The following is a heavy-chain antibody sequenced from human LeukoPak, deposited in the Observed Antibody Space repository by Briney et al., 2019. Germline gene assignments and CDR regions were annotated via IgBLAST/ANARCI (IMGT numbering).Heavy chain of an antibody. CDR1: GFTFSSYN. Sequence: GGSLRLSCAASGFTFSSYNMNWVRQAPGKGLEWVSYISSGTSTIYYADSVKGRFTISRDNAKNSLYLQMNSLRAEDTAVYYCARDSRPNPYDFWSGYYTYWGQGTLVTVSS. D-gene: IGHD3-3*01. CDR2: ISSGTSTI. J-gene: IGHJ4*02. CDR3: ARDSRPNPYDFWSGYYTY. V-gene: IGHV3-48*01.